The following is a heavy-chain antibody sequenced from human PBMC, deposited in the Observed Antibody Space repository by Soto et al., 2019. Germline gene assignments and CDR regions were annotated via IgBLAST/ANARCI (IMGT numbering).Heavy chain of an antibody. Sequence: PGESLKISCKGSGYSFTSYWIGWVRQMPGKGLEWMGIIYPGDSDTRYSPSFQGQVTISADKSISTAYLQWSSLKASDTAMYYCARPDYYDSSAPNAFDIWGQGTMVTVSS. V-gene: IGHV5-51*01. CDR2: IYPGDSDT. J-gene: IGHJ3*02. D-gene: IGHD3-22*01. CDR3: ARPDYYDSSAPNAFDI. CDR1: GYSFTSYW.